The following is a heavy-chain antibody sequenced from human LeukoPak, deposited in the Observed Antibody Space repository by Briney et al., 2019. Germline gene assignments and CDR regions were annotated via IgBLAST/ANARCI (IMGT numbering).Heavy chain of an antibody. V-gene: IGHV1-69*05. CDR3: ARDKSERRDGYNFWGIEDY. J-gene: IGHJ4*02. CDR2: IIPIFGTA. D-gene: IGHD5-24*01. Sequence: SVKVSCKASGGTFSSYAISWVRQATGQGLDWMGMIIPIFGTANYAQKFEGRVTTTTDESTSTAYMELSRLRSEDTAVYYCARDKSERRDGYNFWGIEDYWGKGTLVTVSS. CDR1: GGTFSSYA.